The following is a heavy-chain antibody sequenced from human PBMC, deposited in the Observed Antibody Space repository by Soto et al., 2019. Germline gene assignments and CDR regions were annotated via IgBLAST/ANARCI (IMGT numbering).Heavy chain of an antibody. CDR2: IWYDGSNK. V-gene: IGHV3-33*01. D-gene: IGHD1-26*01. Sequence: PGGSLRLSCAASGFTFSSYGRHWVRQAPGKGLEWVAVIWYDGSNKYYADSVKGRFTISRDNSKNTLYLQMNSLRAEDTAVYYCARNDLLLAFEYYYYMDVWGKGTTVTVSS. CDR3: ARNDLLLAFEYYYYMDV. J-gene: IGHJ6*03. CDR1: GFTFSSYG.